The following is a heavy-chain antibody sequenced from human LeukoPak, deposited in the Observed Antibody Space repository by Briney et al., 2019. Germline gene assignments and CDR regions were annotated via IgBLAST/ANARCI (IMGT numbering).Heavy chain of an antibody. D-gene: IGHD2-2*01. Sequence: SETLSLTCAVYGGSFSGYYWSWIRQPPGKGLEWIGEINHSGSTNYNPSLKSRVTISVDTSKNQFSLKLSSVTAADTAVYYCARESPYCSSTSCYRLYYYYYYMDVWGKGTTVTVSS. CDR1: GGSFSGYY. CDR2: INHSGST. J-gene: IGHJ6*03. CDR3: ARESPYCSSTSCYRLYYYYYYMDV. V-gene: IGHV4-34*01.